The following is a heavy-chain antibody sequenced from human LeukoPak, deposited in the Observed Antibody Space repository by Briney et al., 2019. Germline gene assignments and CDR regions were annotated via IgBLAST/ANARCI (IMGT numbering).Heavy chain of an antibody. D-gene: IGHD5-12*01. Sequence: SGTLSLTCTVSGGSISSYYWSWIRQPPGKGLEWIGYIYHSGSTKYNPSLKSRVTISVDTSKNQFSLKLSSVTAADTAVYYCARDGYSGNDGLWGQGTLVTVSS. V-gene: IGHV4-59*01. CDR1: GGSISSYY. J-gene: IGHJ4*02. CDR2: IYHSGST. CDR3: ARDGYSGNDGL.